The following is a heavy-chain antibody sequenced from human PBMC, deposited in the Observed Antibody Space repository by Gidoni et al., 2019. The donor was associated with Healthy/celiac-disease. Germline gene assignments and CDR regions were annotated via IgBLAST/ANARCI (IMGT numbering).Heavy chain of an antibody. CDR2: IHYSGST. CDR3: ARHIRYFDWLNTSIWFDP. CDR1: GCSIRSSSYY. V-gene: IGHV4-39*01. J-gene: IGHJ5*02. Sequence: QLQLQESGPGLVKPSETLSLTCTVSGCSIRSSSYYWGWIRQPPGKGLEWIGSIHYSGSTYYNPSLKSRVTISVDTSKNQFSLKLSSVTAADTAVYYCARHIRYFDWLNTSIWFDPWGQGTLVTVSS. D-gene: IGHD3-9*01.